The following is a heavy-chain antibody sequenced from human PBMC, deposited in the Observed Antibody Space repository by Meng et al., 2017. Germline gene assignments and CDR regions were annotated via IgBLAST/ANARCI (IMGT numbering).Heavy chain of an antibody. D-gene: IGHD4-17*01. J-gene: IGHJ2*01. V-gene: IGHV1-18*01. Sequence: QVQVVQAGAEGKKPGASVKVSCKASGYTFTSYGISWVRQAPGQGLEWMGWISAYNGNTNYAQKLQGRVTMTTDTSTSTAYMELRSLRSDDTAVYYCARGGSRYYGDYNWYFDLWGRGTLVTVSS. CDR1: GYTFTSYG. CDR3: ARGGSRYYGDYNWYFDL. CDR2: ISAYNGNT.